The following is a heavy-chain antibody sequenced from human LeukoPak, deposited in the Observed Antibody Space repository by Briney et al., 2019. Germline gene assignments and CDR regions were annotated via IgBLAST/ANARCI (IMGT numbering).Heavy chain of an antibody. CDR2: FDPEDGET. Sequence: ASVKVSCKVSGYTLTELSMHWVRQAPGKGLEWMGGFDPEDGETIYAQKFQGRVTMTEDTPTDTAYMELSSLRSEDTAVYYCATPPIAYCGGDCYSSFDYWGQGTLVTVSS. V-gene: IGHV1-24*01. D-gene: IGHD2-21*02. CDR3: ATPPIAYCGGDCYSSFDY. CDR1: GYTLTELS. J-gene: IGHJ4*02.